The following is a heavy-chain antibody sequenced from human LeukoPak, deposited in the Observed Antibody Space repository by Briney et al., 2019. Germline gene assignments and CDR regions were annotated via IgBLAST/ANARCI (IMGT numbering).Heavy chain of an antibody. V-gene: IGHV4-39*07. CDR2: IYYSGST. Sequence: SETLSLTCTVSGGSISSSSYYWGWLRQPPGKGLEWIGSIYYSGSTYYNPSLKRRVTLSVDTSKNQFSLKLSSVTAADTAVYYCARDTAAAAEFDPWGQGTLVTVSS. CDR3: ARDTAAAAEFDP. D-gene: IGHD6-13*01. CDR1: GGSISSSSYY. J-gene: IGHJ5*02.